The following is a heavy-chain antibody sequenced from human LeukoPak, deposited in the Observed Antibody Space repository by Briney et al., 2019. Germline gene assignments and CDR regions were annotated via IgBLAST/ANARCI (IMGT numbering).Heavy chain of an antibody. CDR3: AKIRPWIQLWLEMDY. CDR2: ISYDGSNK. J-gene: IGHJ4*02. V-gene: IGHV3-30*18. D-gene: IGHD5-18*01. CDR1: GFTFSSYE. Sequence: GGSLRLSCAASGFTFSSYEMNWVRQAPGKGLEWVAVISYDGSNKYYADSVKGRFTISRDNSKNTLYLQMNSLRAEDTAVYYCAKIRPWIQLWLEMDYWGQGTLVTVSS.